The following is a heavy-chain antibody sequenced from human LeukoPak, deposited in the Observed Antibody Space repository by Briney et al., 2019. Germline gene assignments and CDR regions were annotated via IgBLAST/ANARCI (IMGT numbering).Heavy chain of an antibody. CDR1: GFTFRNYA. Sequence: GGSLRLSCADSGFTFRNYAMTWVRQAPGEGLEWVSAIGGSGDSTYYADSVKGRFTISRDNSRNTLYLQMNSLRAEDTAIYYCATERDSSWTFDSWGQGTLVTVSS. CDR2: IGGSGDST. D-gene: IGHD6-13*01. CDR3: ATERDSSWTFDS. V-gene: IGHV3-23*01. J-gene: IGHJ4*02.